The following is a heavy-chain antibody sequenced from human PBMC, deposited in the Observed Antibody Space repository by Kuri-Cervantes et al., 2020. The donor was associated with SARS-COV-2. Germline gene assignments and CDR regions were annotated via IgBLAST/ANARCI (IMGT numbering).Heavy chain of an antibody. CDR2: ISSSGSTI. V-gene: IGHV3-11*04. D-gene: IGHD2-15*01. J-gene: IGHJ4*02. Sequence: GESLKISCAASGFTFSDYCMSWIRQAPGKGLEWVSYISSSGSTIYYADSVKGRFTISRDNAKNSLYLQMNSLRAEDTAVYYCACPGKTPAAYWGQGTLVTVSS. CDR3: ACPGKTPAAY. CDR1: GFTFSDYC.